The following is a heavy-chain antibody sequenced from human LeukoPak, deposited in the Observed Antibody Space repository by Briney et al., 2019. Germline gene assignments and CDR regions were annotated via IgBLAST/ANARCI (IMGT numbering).Heavy chain of an antibody. V-gene: IGHV1-24*01. J-gene: IGHJ4*02. CDR2: FDPEDGET. CDR3: ATLRVGASAFDI. CDR1: GYTLTELS. D-gene: IGHD1-26*01. Sequence: EASVKVSCKVSGYTLTELSMRWVRQAPGKGLEWMGGFDPEDGETIYAQKFQGRVTMTEDTSTDTAYMELSSLRSEDTAVYYCATLRVGASAFDIWGQGALVTVSS.